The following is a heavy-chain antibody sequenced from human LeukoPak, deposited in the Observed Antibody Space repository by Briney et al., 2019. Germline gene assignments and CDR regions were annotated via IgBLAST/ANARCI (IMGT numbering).Heavy chain of an antibody. CDR3: ASLFLAPYDAFDI. J-gene: IGHJ3*02. V-gene: IGHV1-8*01. CDR1: GYTFTSYD. D-gene: IGHD2/OR15-2a*01. Sequence: GASVKVSCKASGYTFTSYDINWVRQATGQGLEWMGWMNPNSGNTGYAQKFQGRVTMTRNTSISTAYMELSSLKSEDTAVYYCASLFLAPYDAFDIWGQGTMVTVSS. CDR2: MNPNSGNT.